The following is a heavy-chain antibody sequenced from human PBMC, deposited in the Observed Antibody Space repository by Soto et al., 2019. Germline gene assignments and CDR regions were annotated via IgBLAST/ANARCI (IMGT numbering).Heavy chain of an antibody. CDR1: GFTFSSYD. D-gene: IGHD3-10*01. CDR3: ARGGFGELDFDY. V-gene: IGHV3-13*01. Sequence: EVQLVESGGGLVQPGGSLRLSCAASGFTFSSYDMRWVRQATGKGLEWVSAIGTAGDTYYPGSVKGRFTISRENAKNSLYLQMNSLRAGDTAVYYCARGGFGELDFDYWGQGTLVTVSS. CDR2: IGTAGDT. J-gene: IGHJ4*02.